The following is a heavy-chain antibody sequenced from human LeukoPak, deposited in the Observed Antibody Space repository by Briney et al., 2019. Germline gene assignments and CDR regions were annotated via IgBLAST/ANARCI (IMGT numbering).Heavy chain of an antibody. V-gene: IGHV3-74*01. CDR2: IKGDGIST. Sequence: GGSLRLSCAASGFDFSSNWMHWVRHAPGQGPVWVSRIKGDGISTNYADSVKGRFTISRDNSKNTLYLQMSSLRADDTAVYYCVKDRSIAAPNNDFFDSWGQGALVTVSS. D-gene: IGHD6-6*01. CDR1: GFDFSSNW. CDR3: VKDRSIAAPNNDFFDS. J-gene: IGHJ4*02.